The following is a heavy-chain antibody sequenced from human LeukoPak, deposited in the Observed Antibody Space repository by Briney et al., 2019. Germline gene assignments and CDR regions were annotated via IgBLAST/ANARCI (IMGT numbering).Heavy chain of an antibody. D-gene: IGHD2-21*01. CDR3: ARVPKGDSHFDY. CDR1: SGSISSGDYY. CDR2: IYYSGGT. J-gene: IGHJ4*02. V-gene: IGHV4-30-4*01. Sequence: PSETLSLTCTVSSGSISSGDYYWSWIRQPPGKGLEWIGYIYYSGGTYYNPSLESRLTTSVDTSKNQFSLRLSSVTAADTAVYHCARVPKGDSHFDYWGQGTLVTVSS.